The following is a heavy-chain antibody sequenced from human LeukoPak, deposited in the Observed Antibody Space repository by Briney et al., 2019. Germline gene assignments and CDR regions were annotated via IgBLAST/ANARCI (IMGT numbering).Heavy chain of an antibody. Sequence: GSLRLSCAASGFTFSSYWMSWVRQPPGKGLEWIGEIYHSGNANYNPSLKTRVTMSVDKSKNQFSLILSSVTAADTAVYYCARDVGARLSGFWGQGTLVTVSS. CDR3: ARDVGARLSGF. CDR2: IYHSGNA. V-gene: IGHV4-4*02. CDR1: GFTFSSYW. J-gene: IGHJ4*02. D-gene: IGHD6-6*01.